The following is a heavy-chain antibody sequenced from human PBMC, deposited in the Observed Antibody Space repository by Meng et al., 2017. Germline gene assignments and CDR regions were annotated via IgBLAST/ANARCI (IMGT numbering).Heavy chain of an antibody. D-gene: IGHD3-3*01. CDR3: ARGHKITIFGVVIMYYFDY. CDR1: GYTFTSYG. J-gene: IGHJ4*02. CDR2: MNPNSGNT. Sequence: ASVKVSCKASGYTFTSYGINWVRQATGQGLEWMGWMNPNSGNTGYAQKFQGRVTMTRNTSISTAYMELSSLRSEDTAVYYCARGHKITIFGVVIMYYFDYWGQGTLVTVSS. V-gene: IGHV1-8*01.